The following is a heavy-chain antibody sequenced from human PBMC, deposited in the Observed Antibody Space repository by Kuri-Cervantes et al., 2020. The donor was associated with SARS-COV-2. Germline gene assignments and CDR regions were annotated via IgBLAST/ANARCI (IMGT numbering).Heavy chain of an antibody. CDR1: GGSISSGGFY. D-gene: IGHD3-10*01. Sequence: SETLSLTCTVSGGSISSGGFYWSWIRQHPGKGLEWIAYIYYSGGTYYNPSLKSRVTISVDTSKNQFSLKLSSVTAADTAVYYCARSAVRMVRGVIHYWGQGTLVTVSS. V-gene: IGHV4-31*03. CDR3: ARSAVRMVRGVIHY. CDR2: IYYSGGT. J-gene: IGHJ4*02.